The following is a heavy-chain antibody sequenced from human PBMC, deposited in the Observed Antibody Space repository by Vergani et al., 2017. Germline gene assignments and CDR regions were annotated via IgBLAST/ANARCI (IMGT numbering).Heavy chain of an antibody. V-gene: IGHV3-49*03. D-gene: IGHD3-22*01. Sequence: EVQLVESGGGLVQPGRSLRLSCTASGFTFGDYAMSWFRQAPGKGLERVGFIRSKAYGGTTEYAASVKGRFTISRDDSKSIAYLQMNSLKTEDTAVYYCTRDFPYYDSSGYYADFDYWGQGTLVTVSS. J-gene: IGHJ4*02. CDR2: IRSKAYGGTT. CDR3: TRDFPYYDSSGYYADFDY. CDR1: GFTFGDYA.